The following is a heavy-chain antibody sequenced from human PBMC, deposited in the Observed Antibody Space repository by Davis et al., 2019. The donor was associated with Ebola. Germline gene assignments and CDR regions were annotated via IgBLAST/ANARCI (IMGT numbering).Heavy chain of an antibody. D-gene: IGHD6-13*01. CDR2: IYYSGGT. J-gene: IGHJ3*02. Sequence: SETLSLTCTVSGGSISSYYWSWIRQPPGKGLEWIGYIYYSGGTNYNPSLKSRVTISVDTSKNQFSLKLSSVTAADTAVYYCARLTGLAWDAFDIWGQGTMVTVSS. CDR1: GGSISSYY. CDR3: ARLTGLAWDAFDI. V-gene: IGHV4-59*01.